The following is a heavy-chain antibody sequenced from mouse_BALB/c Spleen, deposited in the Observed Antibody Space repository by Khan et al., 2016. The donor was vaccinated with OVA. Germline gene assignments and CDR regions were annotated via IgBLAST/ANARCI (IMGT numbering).Heavy chain of an antibody. CDR2: INPTSGYT. J-gene: IGHJ2*01. CDR3: ARERIDY. Sequence: VQLVESGAELAKPGASVKMSCKASGYTFTSYWMHWIKQRPGQGLEWIGYINPTSGYTDYNQKFKDKATLTADKSSRTAYMQLSSLTSDDSAVYYCARERIDYWGQGTALTVSS. CDR1: GYTFTSYW. V-gene: IGHV1-7*01.